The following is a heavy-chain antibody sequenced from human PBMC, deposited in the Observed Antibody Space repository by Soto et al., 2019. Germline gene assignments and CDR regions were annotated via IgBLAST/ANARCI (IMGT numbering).Heavy chain of an antibody. D-gene: IGHD3-22*01. Sequence: QVQLVESGGGVVQPGGSLRLSCAASGFTFSSYGMHWVRQAPGKGLEWVAVIWSDGRNKYYADSVKGRFTISRDNSKNTLYLQMNSLRAEDTAVYYCARYYYDSSGYYPLWGQGTLVTVSS. CDR3: ARYYYDSSGYYPL. CDR1: GFTFSSYG. J-gene: IGHJ4*02. V-gene: IGHV3-33*01. CDR2: IWSDGRNK.